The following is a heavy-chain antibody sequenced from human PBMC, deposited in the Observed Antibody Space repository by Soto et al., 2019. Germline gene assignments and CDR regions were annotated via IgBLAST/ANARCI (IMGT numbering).Heavy chain of an antibody. CDR3: ARTLYYYHSSGYQGAFDI. V-gene: IGHV5-51*03. CDR2: IYPGDSDT. Sequence: EVQLVQSGAEVKKPGESLKISCKGSGYSFTSYWIGWVRQMPGKGLEWMGIIYPGDSDTRYSPSFQGQVTISADKSISTAYLQWRSLKASDTAMYYCARTLYYYHSSGYQGAFDIWGQGTMVTVSS. D-gene: IGHD3-22*01. CDR1: GYSFTSYW. J-gene: IGHJ3*02.